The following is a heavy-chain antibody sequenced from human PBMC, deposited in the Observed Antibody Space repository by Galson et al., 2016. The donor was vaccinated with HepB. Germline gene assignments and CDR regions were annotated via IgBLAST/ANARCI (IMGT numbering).Heavy chain of an antibody. D-gene: IGHD2-2*01. Sequence: SLRLSCAASGFTFDDYGMNWVRHTPGKGLESVASINWNGDSTRYVDSVKGRVTISRDNAKNPVYLQMNSTRAEDRALYSCTRLWCSGTSCSIFDKWGQGTLVIVSS. CDR3: TRLWCSGTSCSIFDK. J-gene: IGHJ4*02. CDR1: GFTFDDYG. CDR2: INWNGDST. V-gene: IGHV3-20*04.